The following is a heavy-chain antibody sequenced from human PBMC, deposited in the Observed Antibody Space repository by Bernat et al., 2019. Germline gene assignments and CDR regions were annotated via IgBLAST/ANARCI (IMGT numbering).Heavy chain of an antibody. Sequence: QLQLQESGPGLVKPSGTLSLTCTVSGGSITSSSYYWGWIRQPPGKGLEWIGSIYYSGSTYYNPSHKSRVTISVDTSKNQFPLKLSSVTAADTAVYYCARPTSYDSSGYYFDYWGQGTLVTVSS. CDR1: GGSITSSSYY. V-gene: IGHV4-39*01. CDR3: ARPTSYDSSGYYFDY. D-gene: IGHD3-22*01. CDR2: IYYSGST. J-gene: IGHJ4*02.